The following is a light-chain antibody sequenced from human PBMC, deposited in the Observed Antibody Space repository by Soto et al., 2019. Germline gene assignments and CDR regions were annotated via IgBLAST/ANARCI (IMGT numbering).Light chain of an antibody. CDR3: QQYNKWPLA. V-gene: IGKV3-15*01. J-gene: IGKJ4*01. CDR2: GAS. Sequence: EMVMTQSPATLSVSPGDGVTLSCRASQSINSNLAWYQQKPGQAPRLLIYGASARATGIPARFSGSRSGTDFTLTISSLQSEDFAVYYCQQYNKWPLAFGGGTKVEIK. CDR1: QSINSN.